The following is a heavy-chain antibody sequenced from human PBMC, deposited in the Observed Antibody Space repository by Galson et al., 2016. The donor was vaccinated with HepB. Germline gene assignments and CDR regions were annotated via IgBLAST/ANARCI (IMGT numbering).Heavy chain of an antibody. CDR3: AKRHEFCPPVGCSVDY. J-gene: IGHJ4*02. CDR2: DSMDGRRK. D-gene: IGHD3-10*02. Sequence: SLRLSCAGSGFLFRGYGMHRVRQAPGKGLEWVAADSMDGRRKFYSDSVRGRFTISRDNSNNMLFLQMDSLRPDDTAVYCCAKRHEFCPPVGCSVDYWGQGTLVSVSS. V-gene: IGHV3-30*18. CDR1: GFLFRGYG.